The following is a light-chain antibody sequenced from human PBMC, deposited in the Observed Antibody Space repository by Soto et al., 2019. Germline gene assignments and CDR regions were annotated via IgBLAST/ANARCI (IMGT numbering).Light chain of an antibody. V-gene: IGLV2-8*02. CDR2: VVN. Sequence: QSALTQPPSASRSPGQSVAISCTGTSRYGGGYNYVSWYQQHPGKAPKLMIYVVNKRPSGVPDRFAGSKSGNTASLTVSGLQAEDEADYYCSSYAGSSNVFGTGTKVTVL. CDR1: SRYGGGYNY. J-gene: IGLJ1*01. CDR3: SSYAGSSNV.